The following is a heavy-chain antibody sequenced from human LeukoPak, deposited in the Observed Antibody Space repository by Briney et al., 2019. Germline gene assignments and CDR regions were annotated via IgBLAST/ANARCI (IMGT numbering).Heavy chain of an antibody. CDR2: ISSSSYI. CDR1: GFTFSSYS. Sequence: GGSLRLSCAASGFTFSSYSMNWVRQAPGKGLEWVSSISSSSYIYYADSVKGRFTISRDNAKNSLYLQMNSLRAEDTAVYYCARQRYYYDSSGYYFFDYWGQGTLVTVSS. D-gene: IGHD3-22*01. J-gene: IGHJ4*02. CDR3: ARQRYYYDSSGYYFFDY. V-gene: IGHV3-21*01.